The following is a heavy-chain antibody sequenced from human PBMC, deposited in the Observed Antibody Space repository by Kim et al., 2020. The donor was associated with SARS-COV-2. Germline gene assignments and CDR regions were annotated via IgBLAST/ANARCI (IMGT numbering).Heavy chain of an antibody. J-gene: IGHJ6*02. Sequence: ASVKVSCKASGYTFSNYYMQWVRQAPGQGLEWMGIINPSGGSTSYAQKFQGRVTMTRDTSTSTVYMELSSLRSEDTAVYYCARERRLDYDILTGFTKGGDYYYGMDVWGQGTTFTVSS. CDR2: INPSGGST. V-gene: IGHV1-46*01. D-gene: IGHD3-9*01. CDR1: GYTFSNYY. CDR3: ARERRLDYDILTGFTKGGDYYYGMDV.